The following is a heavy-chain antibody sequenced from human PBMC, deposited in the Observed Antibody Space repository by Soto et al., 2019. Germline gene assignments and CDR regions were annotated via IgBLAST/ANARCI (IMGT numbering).Heavy chain of an antibody. CDR3: ARDKRVRGIQLGYYYGMDV. CDR1: GYTFINYY. Sequence: ASVKVSCKASGYTFINYYMHWVRQAPGQGLEWLGIINSSGGSTSYAQKFQGRVTMTRDTFTSTVYMELGSLRSEDTAVYYCARDKRVRGIQLGYYYGMDVWGQGTTVTVSS. CDR2: INSSGGST. J-gene: IGHJ6*02. D-gene: IGHD5-18*01. V-gene: IGHV1-46*03.